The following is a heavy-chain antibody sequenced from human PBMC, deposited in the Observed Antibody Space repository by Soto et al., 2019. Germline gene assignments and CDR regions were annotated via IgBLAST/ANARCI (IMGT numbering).Heavy chain of an antibody. Sequence: GGSLRLSCAASGFTFSGYSMSWVRQAPGKGLEWVSGFRTSGDGGTTYYADSVKGRFTISRDNSKNMLFLQMNGLRAEDTAIHYCAKKVNSGPGSQYFDYWGQGTLVTVSS. CDR1: GFTFSGYS. D-gene: IGHD3-10*01. CDR3: AKKVNSGPGSQYFDY. CDR2: FRTSGDGGTT. J-gene: IGHJ4*02. V-gene: IGHV3-23*01.